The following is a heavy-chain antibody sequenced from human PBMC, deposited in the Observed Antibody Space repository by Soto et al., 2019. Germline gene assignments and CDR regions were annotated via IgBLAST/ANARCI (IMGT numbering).Heavy chain of an antibody. D-gene: IGHD2-2*01. CDR3: ARTSFTSSAYYCDS. J-gene: IGHJ4*02. Sequence: EVQLVESGGALVQPGGSLRLSCGVSGFTFSDHFMDWVRQAPGKGLEWVARSKNKAYNYATEYAASVKGRFTISRDDSKILLYLPRNTLRTEDTAMYSGARTSFTSSAYYCDSGGQGTLVTVSS. CDR2: SKNKAYNYAT. CDR1: GFTFSDHF. V-gene: IGHV3-72*01.